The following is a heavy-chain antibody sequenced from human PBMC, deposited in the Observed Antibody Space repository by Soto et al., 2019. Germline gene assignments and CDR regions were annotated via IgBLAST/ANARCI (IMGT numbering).Heavy chain of an antibody. CDR3: ARARATIAAAAIFDC. D-gene: IGHD6-13*01. CDR1: GGSISTSNW. J-gene: IGHJ4*02. V-gene: IGHV4-4*02. Sequence: QVQLQESGPGLVKPSGTLSLTCAVSGGSISTSNWWSWVRQPPGKGLEWIGEVYRTGSTNYNPSRESRLPIAVDKSKNQFSLKLTSVTAADTAVYYCARARATIAAAAIFDCWGQGTLVTVSS. CDR2: VYRTGST.